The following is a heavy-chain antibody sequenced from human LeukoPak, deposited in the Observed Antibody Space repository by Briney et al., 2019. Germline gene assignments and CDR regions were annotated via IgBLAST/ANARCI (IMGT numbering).Heavy chain of an antibody. Sequence: SETLSLTCAVYGGSFSGYYWSWIRQPPGKGLEWIGEINHSGSTNYNPSLKSRVTISVDTSKNQFSLKLSSVTAADTAVNYCARGRGAFDIWGQGTMVTVSS. CDR2: INHSGST. V-gene: IGHV4-34*01. J-gene: IGHJ3*02. CDR1: GGSFSGYY. CDR3: ARGRGAFDI.